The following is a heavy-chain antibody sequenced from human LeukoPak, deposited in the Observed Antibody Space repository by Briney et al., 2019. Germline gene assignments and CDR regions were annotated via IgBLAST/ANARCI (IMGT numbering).Heavy chain of an antibody. V-gene: IGHV1-2*04. J-gene: IGHJ6*02. CDR2: INPNSGGT. D-gene: IGHD6-19*01. Sequence: ASVKVSCKASGYTFTGYYMHWVRQAPGQGLEWMGWINPNSGGTNYAQKFQGWVTMTRDTSISTAYMELSRLRSDDTAVYYCARETYSSGPPHLYGMDVWGQGTTVTVSS. CDR3: ARETYSSGPPHLYGMDV. CDR1: GYTFTGYY.